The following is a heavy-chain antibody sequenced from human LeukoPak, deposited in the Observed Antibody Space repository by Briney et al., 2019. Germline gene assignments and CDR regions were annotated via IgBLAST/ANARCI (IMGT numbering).Heavy chain of an antibody. CDR3: ARDCNEYGGYYFDY. D-gene: IGHD4-23*01. CDR1: GGSISSGSYY. CDR2: IYTSGST. V-gene: IGHV4-61*02. Sequence: PWETLSLTCTVSGGSISSGSYYWSWIRQPAGKGLEWIGRIYTSGSTNYNPSLKSRVTISVDTSKNQFSLKLSSVTAADTAVYYCARDCNEYGGYYFDYWGQGTLVTVSS. J-gene: IGHJ4*02.